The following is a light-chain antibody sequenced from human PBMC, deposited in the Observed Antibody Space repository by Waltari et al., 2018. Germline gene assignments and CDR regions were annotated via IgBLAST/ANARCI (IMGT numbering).Light chain of an antibody. CDR1: SSDIGSYNV. J-gene: IGLJ3*02. CDR3: SSYAGSVV. Sequence: QSALTQPASVSGSRGQSITISCTGSSSDIGSYNVVSRYQHHPGKAPKLLIYGVNNRPSGVSNRFSGSKSGNTASLTISGLQAEDEADYYCSSYAGSVVFGGGTKLTVL. V-gene: IGLV2-23*02. CDR2: GVN.